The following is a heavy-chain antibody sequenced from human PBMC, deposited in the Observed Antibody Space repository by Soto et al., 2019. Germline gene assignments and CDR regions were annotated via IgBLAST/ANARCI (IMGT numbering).Heavy chain of an antibody. CDR1: GFTFDDYA. D-gene: IGHD1-26*01. V-gene: IGHV3-9*01. CDR2: ISWNSGSI. Sequence: GGSLRLSCAASGFTFDDYAMPWVRQAPGKGLEWVSGISWNSGSIDYADSVKGRFTISRDNAKNSLYLQMNSLRAEDTALYYCAKGGSGSSLDWFDAWGKGTLVTVGS. J-gene: IGHJ5*02. CDR3: AKGGSGSSLDWFDA.